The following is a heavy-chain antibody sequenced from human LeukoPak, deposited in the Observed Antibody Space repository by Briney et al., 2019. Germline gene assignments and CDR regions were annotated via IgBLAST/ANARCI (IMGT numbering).Heavy chain of an antibody. CDR1: GFTFSSYW. D-gene: IGHD5-18*01. CDR2: IKQDGSEK. CDR3: ARLGPGYSYEDY. Sequence: PGGSLILSCAASGFTFSSYWMSWVRQAPGTGLEWVAKIKQDGSEKYYVDSVKGRFTISRDNAKNSLYLQMNSLRAEDTAVYYCARLGPGYSYEDYWGQGTLVTVSS. V-gene: IGHV3-7*01. J-gene: IGHJ4*02.